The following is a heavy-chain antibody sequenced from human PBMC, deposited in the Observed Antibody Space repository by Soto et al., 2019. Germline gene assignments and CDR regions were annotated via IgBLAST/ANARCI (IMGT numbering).Heavy chain of an antibody. CDR2: LNPNTGNS. D-gene: IGHD1-1*01. Sequence: GASVKVSCKSSGYTFTSYDIYWVRQATGQGLEWMGWLNPNTGNSGYAQKFQGRVTMTSDTSISTAHMELSSLRSEDTAVYYRERRAETNGWNGFGADKYYFDFWGQGTLVTVSS. J-gene: IGHJ4*02. CDR1: GYTFTSYD. V-gene: IGHV1-8*01. CDR3: ERRAETNGWNGFGADKYYFDF.